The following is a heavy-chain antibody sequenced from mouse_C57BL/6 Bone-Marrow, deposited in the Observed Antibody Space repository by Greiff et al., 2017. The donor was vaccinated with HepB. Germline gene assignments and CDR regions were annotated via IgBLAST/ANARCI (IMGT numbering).Heavy chain of an antibody. CDR3: YYGSRDY. CDR2: LKPNYGTT. D-gene: IGHD1-1*01. CDR1: GYSFTDYN. Sequence: EVQLQESGPELVKPGASVKISCKASGYSFTDYNMNWVKRSNGKSLEWIGVLKPNYGTTSYNQKFKGKATLTVDQSSNTAYMKHNSLTSEDSAVYYCYYGSRDYWGQGTTLTVSS. J-gene: IGHJ2*01. V-gene: IGHV1-39*01.